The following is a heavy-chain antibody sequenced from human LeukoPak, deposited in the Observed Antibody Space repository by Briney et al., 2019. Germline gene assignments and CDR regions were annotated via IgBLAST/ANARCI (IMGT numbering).Heavy chain of an antibody. CDR3: ARDDIVGATNDY. V-gene: IGHV3-21*01. CDR1: GFTFSSYW. Sequence: GGSLRLSCAASGFTFSSYWMSWVRQAPGKGLEWVSSISSRSSYIYYADSVKGRFTISRDNAKNSLYLQMNSLRAEDTAVYYCARDDIVGATNDYWGQGTLVTVSS. CDR2: ISSRSSYI. J-gene: IGHJ4*02. D-gene: IGHD1-26*01.